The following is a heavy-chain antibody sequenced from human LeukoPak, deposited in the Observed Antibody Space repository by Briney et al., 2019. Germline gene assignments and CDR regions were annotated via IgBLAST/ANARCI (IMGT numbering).Heavy chain of an antibody. D-gene: IGHD6-19*01. Sequence: GGSLRLSCAASGFTFSNYGMHWVRQAPGKGLEWVSVIYSGGSTYYADSVKGRFTISRDNSKNTLYLQMNSLRAEDTAVYYCARSAGYSSGWYDYWGQGTLVTVSS. CDR1: GFTFSNYG. V-gene: IGHV3-66*01. J-gene: IGHJ4*02. CDR2: IYSGGST. CDR3: ARSAGYSSGWYDY.